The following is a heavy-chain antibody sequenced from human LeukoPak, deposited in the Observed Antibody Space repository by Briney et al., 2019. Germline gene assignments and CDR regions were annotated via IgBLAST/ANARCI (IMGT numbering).Heavy chain of an antibody. V-gene: IGHV3-21*01. D-gene: IGHD3-10*01. J-gene: IGHJ4*02. Sequence: PGGSLRLSCAASGFTLSSYSMKWVRQAPGKGLEWVSSISSSSRHIYYADSMKGRFTISRDNAKNSFYLQMNSLRVEDTAVYYCVRGRGLPGPLDHWGQGTLVTVSS. CDR1: GFTLSSYS. CDR3: VRGRGLPGPLDH. CDR2: ISSSSRHI.